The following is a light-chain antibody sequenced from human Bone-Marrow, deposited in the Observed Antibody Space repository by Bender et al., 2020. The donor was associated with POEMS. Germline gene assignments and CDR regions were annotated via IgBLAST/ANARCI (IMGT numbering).Light chain of an antibody. J-gene: IGLJ3*02. CDR2: EVS. Sequence: QSVLTQPASVSGSPGQSVTISCSGSSTDIGTYNLVSWYQQHPGKAPKLMIYEVSVRPSGVPDRFSGSKSGNTASLTISGLQAEDEADYYCSSDTTSGTLLFGGGTKLTVL. V-gene: IGLV2-14*02. CDR3: SSDTTSGTLL. CDR1: STDIGTYNL.